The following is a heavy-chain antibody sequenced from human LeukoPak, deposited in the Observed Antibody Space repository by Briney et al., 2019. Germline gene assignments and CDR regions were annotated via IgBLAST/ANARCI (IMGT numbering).Heavy chain of an antibody. V-gene: IGHV4-39*07. J-gene: IGHJ6*03. CDR1: GGSISSSSYY. D-gene: IGHD6-6*01. CDR2: IYTSGST. Sequence: PSETLSLTCTVSGGSISSSSYYWGWIRQPPGKGLEWIGRIYTSGSTNYNPSLKSRVTMSVDTSKNQFSLKLSSVTAADTAVYYCAREAGIAARPPLSYYYYMDVWGKGTTVTVSS. CDR3: AREAGIAARPPLSYYYYMDV.